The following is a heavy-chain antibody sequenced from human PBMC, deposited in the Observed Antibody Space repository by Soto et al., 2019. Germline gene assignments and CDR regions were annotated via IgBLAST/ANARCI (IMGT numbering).Heavy chain of an antibody. CDR2: ISSSSSTI. Sequence: GGSLRLSCAASGFTFSSYSMNWVRQAPGKGLEWVSYISSSSSTIYYADSVKGRFTISRDNAKNSLYLQMNSLRAEDTAVYYCARGRPMITFGGVIPWGDYWGQGTLVTVSS. V-gene: IGHV3-48*01. CDR1: GFTFSSYS. J-gene: IGHJ4*02. D-gene: IGHD3-16*02. CDR3: ARGRPMITFGGVIPWGDY.